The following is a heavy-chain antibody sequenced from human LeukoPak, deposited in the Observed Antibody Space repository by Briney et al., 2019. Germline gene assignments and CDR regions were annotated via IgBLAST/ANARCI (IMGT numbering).Heavy chain of an antibody. V-gene: IGHV1-18*01. Sequence: ASVKVSCKASGYTFTIYGISWVRQAPGQGLEWMGWISAYNGNTNYAQKLQGRVTMTTDTSTSTAYMELRSLRSDDTAVYYCARDAIFGVVIMGYYYYGMDVWGQGTTVTVSS. CDR1: GYTFTIYG. D-gene: IGHD3-3*01. J-gene: IGHJ6*02. CDR3: ARDAIFGVVIMGYYYYGMDV. CDR2: ISAYNGNT.